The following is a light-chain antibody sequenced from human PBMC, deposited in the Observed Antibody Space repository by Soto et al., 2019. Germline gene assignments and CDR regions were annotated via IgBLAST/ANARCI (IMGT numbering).Light chain of an antibody. V-gene: IGKV1-5*03. Sequence: DIQMTQSPSTLSGSVGDSVTITCRASQTISSWLAWYQQKPGKATKLLIYKASTLKSGVPDRVSGSGSGTDFTRTISSLESEDFAVDYCQQRANWPLTFGGGTKVDIK. CDR2: KAS. CDR3: QQRANWPLT. J-gene: IGKJ4*01. CDR1: QTISSW.